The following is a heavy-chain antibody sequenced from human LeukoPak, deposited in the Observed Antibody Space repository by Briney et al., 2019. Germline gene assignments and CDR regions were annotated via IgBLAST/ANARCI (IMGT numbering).Heavy chain of an antibody. V-gene: IGHV3-23*01. D-gene: IGHD2-15*01. CDR2: ISNGKT. CDR3: VREAGYCAPVCVKTNWFDP. CDR1: GFPFSSHA. J-gene: IGHJ5*02. Sequence: GGSLRLSCAASGFPFSSHAMSWVRQPPGKGLEWVAAISNGKTYYADSVRVRFAISRDDSTNTVYLHMNSLRDEETALYHCVREAGYCAPVCVKTNWFDPWGKGTLVTVS.